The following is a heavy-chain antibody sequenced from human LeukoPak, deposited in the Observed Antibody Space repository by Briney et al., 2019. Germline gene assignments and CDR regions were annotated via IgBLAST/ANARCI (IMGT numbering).Heavy chain of an antibody. Sequence: PGGSLRLSCAASGFTFSSYSMNWVRQAPGKGLEWVSSISSSSSYIYYADSVKGRFTISRDNAKNSLYLQMNSLRAEDTAVYYCARDGGVVVVPAANFDYWGQGTLVTVSS. CDR3: ARDGGVVVVPAANFDY. CDR1: GFTFSSYS. D-gene: IGHD2-2*01. CDR2: ISSSSSYI. V-gene: IGHV3-21*01. J-gene: IGHJ4*02.